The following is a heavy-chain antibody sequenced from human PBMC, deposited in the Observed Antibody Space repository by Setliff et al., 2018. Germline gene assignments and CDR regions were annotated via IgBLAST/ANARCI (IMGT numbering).Heavy chain of an antibody. CDR2: IYHKGST. D-gene: IGHD3-3*01. V-gene: IGHV4-38-2*01. CDR1: GASISSGHY. Sequence: SETLSLTCDVSGASISSGHYWGWIRQPPGKGLEWIATIYHKGSTYFNPSLQSRVTMSLDRSKNQFSLRLTSVTASDTAVYYCASPRRDDLDSPFDPFDIWGHGTRVTVSS. CDR3: ASPRRDDLDSPFDPFDI. J-gene: IGHJ3*02.